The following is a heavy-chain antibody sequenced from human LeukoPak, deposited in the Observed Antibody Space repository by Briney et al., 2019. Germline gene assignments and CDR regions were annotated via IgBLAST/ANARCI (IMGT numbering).Heavy chain of an antibody. CDR1: GXTFSGYG. Sequence: GGSLTLSCAASGXTFSGYGVNWVRQAPGKGLEWVSYIGPGSNTLYYADSVKGRFTISRDNAKNSLYLQMNSLRDEDTAVFYCARVRASRSALDVWGQGTMVTVSS. J-gene: IGHJ3*01. CDR3: ARVRASRSALDV. CDR2: IGPGSNTL. V-gene: IGHV3-48*02.